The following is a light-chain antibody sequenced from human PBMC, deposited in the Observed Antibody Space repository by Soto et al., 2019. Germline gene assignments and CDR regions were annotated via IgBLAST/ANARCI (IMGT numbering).Light chain of an antibody. CDR2: AAS. J-gene: IGKJ2*01. CDR3: QQVNSYPHT. CDR1: QGISSY. Sequence: DIQLTQSPSFLSASAGDRVTITCRASQGISSYLAWYQQKPGKAPKLLIYAASTLQSGVPSRFSGSGSGTEFTLTISSLPPEDFATYYCQQVNSYPHTFGQGTKLEIK. V-gene: IGKV1-9*01.